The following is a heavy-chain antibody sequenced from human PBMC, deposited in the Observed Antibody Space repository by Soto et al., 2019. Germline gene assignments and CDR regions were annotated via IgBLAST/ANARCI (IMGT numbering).Heavy chain of an antibody. D-gene: IGHD3-22*01. CDR2: ISYDGNNR. Sequence: GGSLRLSCAASGFTFRTYAMHWVRQAPGKGLQWVAVISYDGNNRYFADSVKGRFTISRDNSKNTLSLQMNSLRPEDTAVYFCARDSDSSGFGLGVKDHWGQGTLVTVSS. V-gene: IGHV3-30-3*01. CDR1: GFTFRTYA. J-gene: IGHJ4*02. CDR3: ARDSDSSGFGLGVKDH.